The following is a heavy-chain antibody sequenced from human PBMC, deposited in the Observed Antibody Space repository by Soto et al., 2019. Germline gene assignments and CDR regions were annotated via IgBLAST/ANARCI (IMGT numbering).Heavy chain of an antibody. Sequence: ASVKVSCKASGYTFTGYYMHWVRQAPGQGLEWMGWINPNSGGTNYAQKFQGWVTMTRDTSISTAYMELSRLRSDDTAAYYCARADIVVVPAAKEYYYYGMDVWGQGTTVTVSS. CDR2: INPNSGGT. J-gene: IGHJ6*02. CDR3: ARADIVVVPAAKEYYYYGMDV. D-gene: IGHD2-2*01. CDR1: GYTFTGYY. V-gene: IGHV1-2*04.